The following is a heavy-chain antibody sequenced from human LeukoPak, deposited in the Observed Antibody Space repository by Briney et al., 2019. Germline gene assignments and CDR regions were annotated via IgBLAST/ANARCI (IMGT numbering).Heavy chain of an antibody. CDR3: ARDTNNGLDV. V-gene: IGHV3-11*01. CDR1: GFTFSDYY. CDR2: ISSSGRLM. J-gene: IGHJ6*02. D-gene: IGHD1-14*01. Sequence: PGGSLRLSCAASGFTFSDYYIIWIRQAPGKGLEWVSHISSSGRLMQYADSVKGRFTITRDNAQNFMSLQMNSLKPEDTAVYYCARDTNNGLDVWGRGTTVTVSS.